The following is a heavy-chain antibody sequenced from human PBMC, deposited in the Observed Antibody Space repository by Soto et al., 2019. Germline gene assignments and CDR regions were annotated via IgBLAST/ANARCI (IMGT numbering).Heavy chain of an antibody. CDR3: AMVDVYVTPSPQDV. J-gene: IGHJ6*01. D-gene: IGHD3-16*01. CDR2: INTYNGNT. Sequence: QVQLVQSRAEVKNPGASVKVSCKASGYSFTRYGIAGARQAPGQGLEWMGWINTYNGNTNYAQNLQGRVTLTTDTSTSTAYMELTGLRSNDTAIYYCAMVDVYVTPSPQDVW. CDR1: GYSFTRYG. V-gene: IGHV1-18*01.